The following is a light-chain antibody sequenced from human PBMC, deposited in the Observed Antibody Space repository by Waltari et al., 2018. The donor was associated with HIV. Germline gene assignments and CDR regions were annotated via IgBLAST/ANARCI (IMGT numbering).Light chain of an antibody. CDR2: EGT. CDR1: SSDVGSYNL. V-gene: IGLV2-23*01. J-gene: IGLJ1*01. CDR3: CSYAGSRTYV. Sequence: QSALTQPASVSGSPGQSITISCTGTSSDVGSYNLVSWYQQYPGKVPKFMIYEGTKGHSGVSNRFSGSKSGNTASWTISGLQAEYEADYYCCSYAGSRTYVFGTGTKVPVL.